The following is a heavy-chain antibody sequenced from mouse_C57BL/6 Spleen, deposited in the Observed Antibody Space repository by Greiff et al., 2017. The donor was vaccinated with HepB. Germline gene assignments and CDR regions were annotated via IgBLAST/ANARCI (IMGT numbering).Heavy chain of an antibody. D-gene: IGHD2-1*01. CDR1: GYTFTSYW. J-gene: IGHJ3*01. V-gene: IGHV1-64*01. CDR2: IHPNSGST. Sequence: QVQLQQPGAELVKPGASVKLSCKASGYTFTSYWMHWVKQRPGQGLEWIGMIHPNSGSTNYNEKFKSKATLTVDKSSSTAYMQLSSLTSEDTAVYYCAREGGYGNYVAWFAYWGQGTLVTVSA. CDR3: AREGGYGNYVAWFAY.